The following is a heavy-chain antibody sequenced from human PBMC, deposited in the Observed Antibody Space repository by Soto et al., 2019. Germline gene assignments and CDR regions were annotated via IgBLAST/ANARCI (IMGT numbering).Heavy chain of an antibody. J-gene: IGHJ6*02. D-gene: IGHD3-10*01. V-gene: IGHV5-51*01. CDR3: AGGGVRGVITRTRDYYGMDV. Sequence: GESLKISCKTSGYSFSNYWIAWVRQMPGKGLECMGIIYPGDSDTRYSPSFQGQVTISADKSISTAYLQWSSLKASDTAMYYCAGGGVRGVITRTRDYYGMDVWGQGTTVTVSS. CDR1: GYSFSNYW. CDR2: IYPGDSDT.